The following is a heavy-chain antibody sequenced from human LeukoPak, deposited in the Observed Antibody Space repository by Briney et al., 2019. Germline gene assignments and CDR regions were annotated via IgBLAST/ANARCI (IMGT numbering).Heavy chain of an antibody. D-gene: IGHD6-19*01. V-gene: IGHV1-46*01. CDR3: ARDLGIAVSWYYFDY. CDR2: INPSGGST. Sequence: ASMKVSCKASGYTFTSYYMHWVRQAPGQGLEWMGIINPSGGSTSYAQKFQGRVTMTRDTSTSIVYMELSSLRSEDTAVYYCARDLGIAVSWYYFDYWGQGTLVTVSS. CDR1: GYTFTSYY. J-gene: IGHJ4*02.